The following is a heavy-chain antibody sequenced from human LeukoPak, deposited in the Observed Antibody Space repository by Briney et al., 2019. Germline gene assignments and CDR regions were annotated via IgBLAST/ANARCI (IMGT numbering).Heavy chain of an antibody. CDR2: IIPILGIA. CDR3: ARYIHPQGLVGYAMDV. Sequence: SVKVSCKASGGTFSSYAISWVRQAPGQGLEWMGRIIPILGIANYTQKFQGRVTITADKSTSTAYMELSSLRSEDTAVYYCARYIHPQGLVGYAMDVWGQGTTVTVSS. D-gene: IGHD2-15*01. V-gene: IGHV1-69*04. CDR1: GGTFSSYA. J-gene: IGHJ6*02.